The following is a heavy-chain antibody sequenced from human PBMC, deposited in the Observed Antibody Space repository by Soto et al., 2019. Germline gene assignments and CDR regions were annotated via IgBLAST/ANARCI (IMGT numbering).Heavy chain of an antibody. CDR1: GYTFTSYD. CDR3: ARGRLVAGTVDS. D-gene: IGHD1-7*01. V-gene: IGHV1-8*01. CDR2: MNPTTGST. Sequence: QVQLVQSGAEVKKPGASVKVACKASGYTFTSYDIKWVRQATGQGLEWMGWMNPTTGSTGFAQKFQGRVTMISNTSISAAYLVLRSLTSEDTAVYYCARGRLVAGTVDSWGQGTLVTVSS. J-gene: IGHJ4*02.